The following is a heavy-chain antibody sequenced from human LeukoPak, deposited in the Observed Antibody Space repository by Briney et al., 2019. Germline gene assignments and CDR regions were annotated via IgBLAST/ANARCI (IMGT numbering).Heavy chain of an antibody. CDR2: FYSTGST. CDR3: ARDQYSGSLDY. J-gene: IGHJ4*02. V-gene: IGHV4-4*07. CDR1: GGSISSYY. Sequence: SETLSLTCTVAGGSISSYYWTWIRQPAGKGLEWIGRFYSTGSTNYNPSLKSRVTMSVDTSKNQFSLKLSSVTAADTAVYYCARDQYSGSLDYWGQGTLVTVSS. D-gene: IGHD1-26*01.